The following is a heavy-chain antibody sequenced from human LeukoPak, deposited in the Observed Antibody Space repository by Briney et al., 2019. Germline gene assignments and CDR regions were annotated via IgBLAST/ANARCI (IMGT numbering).Heavy chain of an antibody. Sequence: GGSLRLYCAASGFTFSSYAMSWVRQAPGKGLEWVSAISGSGGSTYYADSVKGRFTISRDNSKNTLYLQMNSLRAEDTAVYYCAKSATKYQLQRNWFDPWGQGTLVTVSS. CDR3: AKSATKYQLQRNWFDP. CDR2: ISGSGGST. V-gene: IGHV3-23*01. CDR1: GFTFSSYA. J-gene: IGHJ5*02. D-gene: IGHD2-2*01.